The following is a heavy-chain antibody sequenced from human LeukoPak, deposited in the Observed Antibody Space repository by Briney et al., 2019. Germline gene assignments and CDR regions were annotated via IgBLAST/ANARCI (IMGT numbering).Heavy chain of an antibody. CDR1: GGSISSYY. CDR2: IYTSGST. D-gene: IGHD5-12*01. CDR3: ARLAPLSGHDAFDI. Sequence: PSETLSLTCTVSGGSISSYYWSWIRQPPGKVLEWFGYIYTSGSTNYNPSPKSRVTISVDTSKNQFSLKLSSVTAADTAVYYCARLAPLSGHDAFDIWGQGTMVTVSS. V-gene: IGHV4-4*09. J-gene: IGHJ3*02.